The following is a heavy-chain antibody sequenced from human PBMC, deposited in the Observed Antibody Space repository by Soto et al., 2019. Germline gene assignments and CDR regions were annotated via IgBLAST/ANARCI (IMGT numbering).Heavy chain of an antibody. V-gene: IGHV4-59*08. Sequence: PSETLSLTCTVSGGSISSYYWSWIRQPPGKGLEWIGYIYYSGSTNYNPSLKSRVTISVDTSKNQFSLKLSSVTAADTAVYYCARKVATHWFGPWGQGTLVTVSS. D-gene: IGHD5-12*01. CDR2: IYYSGST. CDR1: GGSISSYY. J-gene: IGHJ5*02. CDR3: ARKVATHWFGP.